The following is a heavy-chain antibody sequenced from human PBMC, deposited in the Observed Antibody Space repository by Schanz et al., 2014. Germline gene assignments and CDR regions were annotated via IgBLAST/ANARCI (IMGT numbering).Heavy chain of an antibody. CDR2: ILYHGKNK. Sequence: QVHLVESGGGVVQPGRSLRLSCAASGFTFSSYGMHWVRQAPGKGLEWVAGILYHGKNKFYADSVKGRFTISRDNAKNSLFLKMSSLRAEDTAVYYCVRDTDYHFDYWGQGTLVTVSS. CDR1: GFTFSSYG. V-gene: IGHV3-33*01. J-gene: IGHJ4*02. D-gene: IGHD4-17*01. CDR3: VRDTDYHFDY.